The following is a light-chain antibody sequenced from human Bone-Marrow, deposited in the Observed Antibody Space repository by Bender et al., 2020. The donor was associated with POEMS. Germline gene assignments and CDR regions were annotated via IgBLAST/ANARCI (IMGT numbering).Light chain of an antibody. V-gene: IGLV1-44*01. Sequence: QSVVTQPPSASVTPGQRVTISCSGSSSNVGSNPVIWYQHLSGTAPKLLIYTNNKRPSGVPDRFSGSKSGTSASLAISGLQSEDEADYYCAAWDDSLNGWVFGGGTKVTVL. J-gene: IGLJ3*02. CDR2: TNN. CDR1: SSNVGSNP. CDR3: AAWDDSLNGWV.